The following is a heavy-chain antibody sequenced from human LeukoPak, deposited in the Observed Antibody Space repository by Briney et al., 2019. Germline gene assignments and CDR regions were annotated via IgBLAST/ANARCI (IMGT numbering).Heavy chain of an antibody. CDR2: IYYSGST. CDR1: GGSISSYY. CDR3: ASTKWDYYGSGSYYTLDY. V-gene: IGHV4-59*08. Sequence: SETLSLTCTVSGGSISSYYWSWIRQPPGKGLEWIGYIYYSGSTKYNPSLKSRVTISVDTSKNQFSLKLTSVTAADTAVYYCASTKWDYYGSGSYYTLDYWGQGTLVTVSS. D-gene: IGHD3-10*01. J-gene: IGHJ4*02.